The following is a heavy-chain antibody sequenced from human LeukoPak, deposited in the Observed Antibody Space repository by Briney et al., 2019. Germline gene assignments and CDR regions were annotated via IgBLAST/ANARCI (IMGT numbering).Heavy chain of an antibody. D-gene: IGHD3-22*01. CDR2: INPNSGGT. J-gene: IGHJ5*02. CDR3: ARGNYYDTSGYGSYNWFDP. Sequence: PGASVKVSCKASGYTFTGYYMHWVRQAPGQGLEWMGWINPNSGGTNYAQKFQGRVTMTRDTSISTAYMELSRLRSDDTAVYYCARGNYYDTSGYGSYNWFDPWGQGTLVTVSS. V-gene: IGHV1-2*02. CDR1: GYTFTGYY.